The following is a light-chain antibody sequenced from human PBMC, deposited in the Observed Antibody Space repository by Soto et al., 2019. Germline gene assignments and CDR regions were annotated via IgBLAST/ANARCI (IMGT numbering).Light chain of an antibody. CDR2: GVS. Sequence: EIVMTQSPATLSVSPGERATLSCRASQSVSSNLAWYQQKPGQAPRLLIYGVSTRATDIPARFSGSGSGTEFTLTISSLQSEDFAVYFCQQNNNWPLTFGGGTKV. J-gene: IGKJ4*01. CDR3: QQNNNWPLT. CDR1: QSVSSN. V-gene: IGKV3-15*01.